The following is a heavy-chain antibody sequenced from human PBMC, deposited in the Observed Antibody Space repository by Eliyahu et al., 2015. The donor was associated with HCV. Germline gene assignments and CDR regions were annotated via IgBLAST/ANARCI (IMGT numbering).Heavy chain of an antibody. CDR3: AREKLTVTTVFDY. J-gene: IGHJ4*02. D-gene: IGHD4-17*01. V-gene: IGHV4-34*01. CDR2: INHSGST. CDR1: GGSFSGYY. Sequence: QVQLQQWGAGLLKPSETLSLTCAVYGGSFSGYYWSWIRQPPGKGLEWIGEINHSGSTNYNPSLKSRVTISVDTSKNQFSLKLSSVTAADTAVYYCAREKLTVTTVFDYWGQGTLVTVSS.